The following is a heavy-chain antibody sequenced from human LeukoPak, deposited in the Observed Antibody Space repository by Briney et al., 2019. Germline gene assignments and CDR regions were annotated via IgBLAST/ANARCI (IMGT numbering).Heavy chain of an antibody. V-gene: IGHV3-7*01. Sequence: PGGSLRLSCAASGFTFSSYWMSWVRQAPGKGLEWVANIKQDGSEKYYVDSVKGRFTISRDNAKNSLYLQMNSLRAEDTAVYYCPRGQSTPYSSSSYYFDYWGQGTLVTVSS. D-gene: IGHD6-6*01. CDR2: IKQDGSEK. J-gene: IGHJ4*02. CDR1: GFTFSSYW. CDR3: PRGQSTPYSSSSYYFDY.